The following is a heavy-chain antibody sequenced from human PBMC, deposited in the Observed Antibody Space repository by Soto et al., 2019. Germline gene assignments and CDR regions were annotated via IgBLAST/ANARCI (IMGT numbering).Heavy chain of an antibody. Sequence: QVQLQESGPGLVKPSQTLSLTCTVSGGSISSGGYYWSWIRQHPGKGLEWIGYIYYSGSTCYNPSLKSRVTIAVDTSKNQFALKLSSVTAADTAVYYCAREGLGGNSYFDYWGQGTLVTVSS. CDR1: GGSISSGGYY. J-gene: IGHJ4*02. D-gene: IGHD2-21*02. CDR3: AREGLGGNSYFDY. V-gene: IGHV4-31*03. CDR2: IYYSGST.